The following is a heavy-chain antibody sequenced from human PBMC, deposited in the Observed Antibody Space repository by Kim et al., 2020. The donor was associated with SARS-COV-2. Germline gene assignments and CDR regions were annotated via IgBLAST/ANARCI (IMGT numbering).Heavy chain of an antibody. Sequence: GGSLRLSCAASGLTFSTHTMSWVRQSPERGLEFVSAISGKGDITYYADSVKGRFTIARDNSMNTVHLQMNALRAEDTAVYYCAKGYHNILTAPNDCFDP. CDR3: AKGYHNILTAPNDCFDP. V-gene: IGHV3-23*01. J-gene: IGHJ5*02. CDR2: ISGKGDIT. CDR1: GLTFSTHT. D-gene: IGHD3-9*01.